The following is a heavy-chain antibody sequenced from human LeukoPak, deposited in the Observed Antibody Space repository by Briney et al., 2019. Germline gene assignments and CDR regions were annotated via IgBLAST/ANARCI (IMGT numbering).Heavy chain of an antibody. D-gene: IGHD2-8*01. J-gene: IGHJ4*02. V-gene: IGHV3-21*01. CDR2: ISSSSSYI. CDR3: ARDANSMAPFDY. Sequence: GGSLRLSCAASGFTFSSYSVNWVRQAPGKGLEWVSSISSSSSYIYYADSVKGRFTISRDNAKNSLYLQMNSLRAEDTAVYYCARDANSMAPFDYWGQGTLVTVSS. CDR1: GFTFSSYS.